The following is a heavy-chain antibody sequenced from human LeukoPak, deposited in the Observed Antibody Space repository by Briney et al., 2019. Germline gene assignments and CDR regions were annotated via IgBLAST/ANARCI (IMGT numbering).Heavy chain of an antibody. D-gene: IGHD4/OR15-4a*01. V-gene: IGHV1-8*02. CDR1: GYTFTSYG. Sequence: ASVKVSCKASGYTFTSYGISWVRQAPGQGLEWMGWMNPNSGNTGYAQKFQGRVTMTRNTSISTAYMELSSLRSEDTAVYYCAREAGNMVVTNTGAFDIWGQGTMVTVSS. J-gene: IGHJ3*02. CDR3: AREAGNMVVTNTGAFDI. CDR2: MNPNSGNT.